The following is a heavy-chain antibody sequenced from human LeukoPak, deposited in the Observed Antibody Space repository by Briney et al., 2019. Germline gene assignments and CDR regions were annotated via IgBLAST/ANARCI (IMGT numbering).Heavy chain of an antibody. J-gene: IGHJ4*02. Sequence: TTSETLSLTCTVSGGSISSYYWSWIRQPPGKGLEWIGYIYYSGSTNYNPSLKSRVTISVDTSKNQFSLKLSSVTAADTAVYYCAGAGYIVVVPAVIDFDYWGQGTLVTVSS. CDR3: AGAGYIVVVPAVIDFDY. D-gene: IGHD2-2*02. CDR2: IYYSGST. V-gene: IGHV4-59*08. CDR1: GGSISSYY.